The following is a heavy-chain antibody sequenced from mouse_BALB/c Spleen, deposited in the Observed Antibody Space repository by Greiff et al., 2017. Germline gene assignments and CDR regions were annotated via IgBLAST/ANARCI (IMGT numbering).Heavy chain of an antibody. V-gene: IGHV5-6*01. CDR1: GFTFSSYG. J-gene: IGHJ1*01. CDR2: ISSGGSYT. Sequence: EVHLVESGGDLVKPGGSLKLSCAASGFTFSSYGMSWVRQTPDKRLEWVATISSGGSYTYYPDTVKGRFTISRDNAKNTLYLQMSSLKSEDTAMYYCARYYGYFDVWGAGTTVTVSS. CDR3: ARYYGYFDV.